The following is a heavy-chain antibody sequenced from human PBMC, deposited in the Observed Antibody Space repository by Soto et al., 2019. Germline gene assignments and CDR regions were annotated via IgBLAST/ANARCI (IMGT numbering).Heavy chain of an antibody. CDR2: ISYDGSNK. CDR3: AKDQWLLSKLTDF. Sequence: GGSLRLSCAASGFTFSSYGMHWVRQAPGKGLEWVAIISYDGSNKYYADSVKGRFTVSRDNSKNTLYLQMNSLRAEDTAVYYCAKDQWLLSKLTDFWGQGILVTVSS. V-gene: IGHV3-30*18. CDR1: GFTFSSYG. J-gene: IGHJ4*02. D-gene: IGHD6-19*01.